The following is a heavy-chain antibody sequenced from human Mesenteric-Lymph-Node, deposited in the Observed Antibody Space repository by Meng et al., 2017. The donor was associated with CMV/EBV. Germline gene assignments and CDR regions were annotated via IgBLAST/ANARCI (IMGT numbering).Heavy chain of an antibody. V-gene: IGHV3-66*01. J-gene: IGHJ3*02. D-gene: IGHD6-19*01. Sequence: GESLKISCAASGFTVSSNYMSWVRQAPGKGLEWVSVIYSGGSTYYADSVKGRFTISRDNSKNTLYLQMNSLRAEDTAVYYCASSGWYNSAFDTWGQGTMVTVSS. CDR2: IYSGGST. CDR3: ASSGWYNSAFDT. CDR1: GFTVSSNY.